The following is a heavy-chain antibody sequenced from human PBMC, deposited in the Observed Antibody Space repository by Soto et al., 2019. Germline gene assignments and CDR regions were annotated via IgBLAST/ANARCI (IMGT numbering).Heavy chain of an antibody. D-gene: IGHD2-2*01. CDR2: IYDSGTT. J-gene: IGHJ5*02. V-gene: IGHV4-31*03. CDR1: GGSISSGGYY. CDR3: ARCSLVVVPAPGFDP. Sequence: PSETLSLTCTVSGGSISSGGYYWSWIRQHPGKGLEWIGYIYDSGTTYYNPSLKSRVTISVDTSKNQFSLTLSSVSAADTALYYCARCSLVVVPAPGFDPWGRGTLVTVSS.